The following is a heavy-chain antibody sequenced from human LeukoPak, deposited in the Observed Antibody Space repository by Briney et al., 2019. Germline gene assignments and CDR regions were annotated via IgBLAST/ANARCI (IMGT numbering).Heavy chain of an antibody. V-gene: IGHV4-39*07. Sequence: PSETLSLTCTVSGGSISSSSYYWGWIRQPPGKGLEWIGSIYYSGSTNYNPSLKSRVTMSVDTSKNQFSLKLSSVTAADTAVYYCARSLYGSGKFDYWGQGTLVTVSS. CDR1: GGSISSSSYY. J-gene: IGHJ4*02. CDR3: ARSLYGSGKFDY. CDR2: IYYSGST. D-gene: IGHD3-10*01.